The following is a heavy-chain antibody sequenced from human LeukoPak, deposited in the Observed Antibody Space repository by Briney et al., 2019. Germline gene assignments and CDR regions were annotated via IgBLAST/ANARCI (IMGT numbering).Heavy chain of an antibody. CDR3: ARHELGGDVLDY. V-gene: IGHV5-51*01. Sequence: GESLKISCKGSGYSFTRKWIGWVRQMPGKGLEWMAFIFPGDSDTRYSPSFQGQVTISADKSINTAYLQWSSLKASDTAMYYCARHELGGDVLDYWGQGTLVTVSS. D-gene: IGHD2-21*02. J-gene: IGHJ4*02. CDR1: GYSFTRKW. CDR2: IFPGDSDT.